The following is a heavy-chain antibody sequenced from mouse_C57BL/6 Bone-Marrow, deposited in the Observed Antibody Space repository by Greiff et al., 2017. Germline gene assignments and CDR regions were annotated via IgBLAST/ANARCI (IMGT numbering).Heavy chain of an antibody. CDR1: GFTFSSYA. D-gene: IGHD2-1*01. CDR2: ISDGGSYT. J-gene: IGHJ2*01. CDR3: ARDGNPFDY. Sequence: DVHLVESGGGLVKPGGSLKLSCAASGFTFSSYAMSWVRQTPEKRLEWVATISDGGSYTYYPDNVKGRFTISRDNAKNNLYLQMSHLKSEDTAMYYCARDGNPFDYWGQGTTLTVSS. V-gene: IGHV5-4*01.